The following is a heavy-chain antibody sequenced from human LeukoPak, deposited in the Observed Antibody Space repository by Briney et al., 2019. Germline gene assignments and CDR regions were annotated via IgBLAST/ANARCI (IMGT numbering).Heavy chain of an antibody. CDR3: IKDMGFDLLKDAFES. D-gene: IGHD1-26*01. Sequence: GGSLRLSCAAAGFILDDYAMHWVRHAPGKGLEWVSSISWDSGNMAYADSVKGRFTISRDNVKNSLYLQMNSLRPEDTAFYYCIKDMGFDLLKDAFESWGQGTLVTVSA. V-gene: IGHV3-9*01. J-gene: IGHJ3*02. CDR2: ISWDSGNM. CDR1: GFILDDYA.